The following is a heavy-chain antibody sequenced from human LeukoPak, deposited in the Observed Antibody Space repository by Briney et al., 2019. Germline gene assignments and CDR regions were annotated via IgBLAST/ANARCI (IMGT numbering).Heavy chain of an antibody. J-gene: IGHJ4*02. D-gene: IGHD3-16*02. V-gene: IGHV1-46*03. CDR2: INPSGGST. Sequence: ASVKASCKASGYTFTSYYMHWVRQAPGQGLEWMGIINPSGGSTSYAQKFQGRVTMTRDTSTSTAYMELSSLRSEDTAVYYCARDSRGEYDYVWGTYRSPDYWGQGTLVTVSS. CDR3: ARDSRGEYDYVWGTYRSPDY. CDR1: GYTFTSYY.